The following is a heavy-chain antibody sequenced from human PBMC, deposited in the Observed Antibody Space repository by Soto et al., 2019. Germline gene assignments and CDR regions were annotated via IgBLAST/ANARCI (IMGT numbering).Heavy chain of an antibody. V-gene: IGHV3-48*01. CDR2: ISSGSGTT. J-gene: IGHJ6*02. D-gene: IGHD3-10*01. CDR1: GFTFSSYS. Sequence: EVQLVESGGGLVQPGGSLRLSCAVSGFTFSSYSMNWVRQAPGKGLEWVSYISSGSGTTYYADSVKGRFSISRDNANNSLYLQMNSLRVEDTAVYYCAKIGTYLRMDVWGQGTRVNVSS. CDR3: AKIGTYLRMDV.